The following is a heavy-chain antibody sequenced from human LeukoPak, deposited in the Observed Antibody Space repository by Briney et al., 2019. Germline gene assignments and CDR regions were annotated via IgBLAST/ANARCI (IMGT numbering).Heavy chain of an antibody. V-gene: IGHV1-69*05. CDR2: IIPIFGTA. D-gene: IGHD6-13*01. Sequence: SVKVSCKASGGTFSSYAISWVRQAPGQGLEWMGMIIPIFGTANYAQKFQGRVTITTDESTSTPYMELSSLRSEDTAVYYCATPLYSSSWPSFDHWGQGTLVTVSS. CDR3: ATPLYSSSWPSFDH. CDR1: GGTFSSYA. J-gene: IGHJ4*02.